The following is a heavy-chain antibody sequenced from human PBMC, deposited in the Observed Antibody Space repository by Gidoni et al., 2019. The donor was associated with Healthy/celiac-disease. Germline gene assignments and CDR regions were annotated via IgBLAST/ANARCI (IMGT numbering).Heavy chain of an antibody. Sequence: QVQLVQSGAEVKKPGASVKVSCQASGYTFTSYGIRWVRQAPGQGLEWMGWISAYNGNTNYAQKLQGRVTMTTDTSTSTAYMELRSLRSDDTAVYYCARDPPRGYSYGPNHGYYYDYGMDVWGQGTTVTVSS. CDR2: ISAYNGNT. V-gene: IGHV1-18*01. D-gene: IGHD5-18*01. CDR1: GYTFTSYG. CDR3: ARDPPRGYSYGPNHGYYYDYGMDV. J-gene: IGHJ6*02.